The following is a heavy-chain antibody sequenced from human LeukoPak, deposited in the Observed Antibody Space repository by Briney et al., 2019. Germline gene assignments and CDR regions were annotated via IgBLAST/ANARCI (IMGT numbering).Heavy chain of an antibody. CDR1: GFTFSSYW. J-gene: IGHJ4*02. D-gene: IGHD3-16*02. CDR3: ARAGWGSYRADY. CDR2: IKQDGSDK. V-gene: IGHV3-7*01. Sequence: PGGSLRLSCAASGFTFSSYWMSWVRQAPGKGLEWVANIKQDGSDKYYVDSVKGRFTNSRDNAKNSLYLQMNSLRAEDTAVYYCARAGWGSYRADYWGQGTLVTVSS.